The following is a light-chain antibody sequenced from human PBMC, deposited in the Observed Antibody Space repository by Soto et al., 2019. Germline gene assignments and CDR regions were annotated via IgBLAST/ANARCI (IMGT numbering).Light chain of an antibody. CDR3: QQYET. J-gene: IGKJ1*01. Sequence: DIQMTQSPSTLSASVGDRVTITCRASQSISSWLAWYQQKPGKAPKLLIYKASSLESGVPSRFSGSGSVTEYTLTISRLPTDDFATYSCQQYETFGHGTKVEIK. V-gene: IGKV1-5*03. CDR1: QSISSW. CDR2: KAS.